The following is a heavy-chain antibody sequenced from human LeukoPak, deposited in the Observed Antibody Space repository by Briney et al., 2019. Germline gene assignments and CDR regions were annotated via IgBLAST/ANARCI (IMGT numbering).Heavy chain of an antibody. CDR2: IYTSGNT. V-gene: IGHV4-4*08. CDR1: GGSISAYY. CDR3: AAPFCGGDCYSSYYYYAMDV. Sequence: SETLCLTCTVSGGSISAYYWSWIRRPPGKGLEWIGYIYTSGNTNYNPSLKSRVTISVDTSKNQFSLKLSSVTAADTAVYYCAAPFCGGDCYSSYYYYAMDVWGPGTTVTVSS. J-gene: IGHJ6*02. D-gene: IGHD2-21*02.